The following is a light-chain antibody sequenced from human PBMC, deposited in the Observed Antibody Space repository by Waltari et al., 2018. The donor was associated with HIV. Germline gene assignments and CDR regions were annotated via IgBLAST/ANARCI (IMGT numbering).Light chain of an antibody. CDR3: QAYDSSLSGWV. CDR2: GNN. CDR1: SSTIGAGYD. J-gene: IGLJ3*02. V-gene: IGLV1-40*01. Sequence: QSVLTQPPSVSRAPGQRVTISCTGPSSTIGAGYDVTWYQQHPGTAPKLLIFGNNERPSGVPDRCSGSKSGTSASLAITGLQAEDEADYYCQAYDSSLSGWVFGGGTKLTVL.